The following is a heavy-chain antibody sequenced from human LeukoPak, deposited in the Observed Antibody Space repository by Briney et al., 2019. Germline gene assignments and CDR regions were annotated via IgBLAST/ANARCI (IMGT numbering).Heavy chain of an antibody. CDR2: IRNKVDSYTT. CDR3: VRGHYDMDV. Sequence: GGSLRPSCAASGFTFSDYYMDWVRQAPGKGLEWVGRIRNKVDSYTTEYAASVKGRFTISRDDSKNSLYLQMNSLKTEDTAVYYCVRGHYDMDVWGQGTTVTVSS. CDR1: GFTFSDYY. V-gene: IGHV3-72*01. J-gene: IGHJ6*02.